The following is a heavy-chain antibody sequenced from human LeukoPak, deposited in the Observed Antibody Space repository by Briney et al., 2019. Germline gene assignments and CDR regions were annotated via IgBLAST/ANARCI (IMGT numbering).Heavy chain of an antibody. V-gene: IGHV3-9*01. J-gene: IGHJ3*02. Sequence: GRSLRLSCAASGFTFDDYAMHWVRQAPGKGLEGVSGISWNSGSIGYADSVKGRFTISRDNAKNSLYLQMNSLRAEDTALYYCAKDIGYGGNSDAFDIWGQGTMVTVSS. CDR1: GFTFDDYA. CDR3: AKDIGYGGNSDAFDI. D-gene: IGHD4-23*01. CDR2: ISWNSGSI.